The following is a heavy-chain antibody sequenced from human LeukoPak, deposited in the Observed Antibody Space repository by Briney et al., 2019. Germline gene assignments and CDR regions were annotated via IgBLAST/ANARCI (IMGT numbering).Heavy chain of an antibody. D-gene: IGHD6-6*01. V-gene: IGHV5-51*01. Sequence: GESLKISCQGSEYSFATYWIAWLREMPGKGLEWMGIIYPSDSDTRYSPSFQGQVTISADKSIKTAYLQWSSLKASDTAMYYCARRKEYSSSSEVWGQGTLVTVSS. CDR3: ARRKEYSSSSEV. CDR1: EYSFATYW. CDR2: IYPSDSDT. J-gene: IGHJ4*02.